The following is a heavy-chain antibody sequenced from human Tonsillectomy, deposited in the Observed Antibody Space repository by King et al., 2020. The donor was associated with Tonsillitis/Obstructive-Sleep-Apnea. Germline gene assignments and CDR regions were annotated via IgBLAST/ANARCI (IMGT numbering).Heavy chain of an antibody. J-gene: IGHJ5*02. CDR2: IYPVDSDT. Sequence: IQLLQSGAEVKKPGESLKISCKGSGYSFTSYWIGWVRQMPGKGLEWMGIIYPVDSDTRYSPSSQGQVTISADKSISTAYLQWNSLKASDIAIYYFALQYNNLNYADHYNWLDPWGQGTLVTVSS. CDR1: GYSFTSYW. V-gene: IGHV5-51*01. D-gene: IGHD1-7*01. CDR3: ALQYNNLNYADHYNWLDP.